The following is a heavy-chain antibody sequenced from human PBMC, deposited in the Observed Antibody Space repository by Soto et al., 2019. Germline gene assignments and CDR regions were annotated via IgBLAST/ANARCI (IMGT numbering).Heavy chain of an antibody. V-gene: IGHV3-7*05. Sequence: EVQVVESGGGLVQPGGSLRLSCVASGFTFSRYWMSWVRQAPGKGLEWVSNTNQDGSNKYHADSVRGRFPVSRGNAKNSVFLEMNSLRAEDTAVYYCAGGSGWLTEYWGQGTLVTVSS. CDR1: GFTFSRYW. CDR2: TNQDGSNK. J-gene: IGHJ4*02. CDR3: AGGSGWLTEY. D-gene: IGHD6-19*01.